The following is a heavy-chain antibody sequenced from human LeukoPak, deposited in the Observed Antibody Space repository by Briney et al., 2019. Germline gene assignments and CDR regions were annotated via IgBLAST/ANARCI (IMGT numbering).Heavy chain of an antibody. CDR2: IYTSGNT. J-gene: IGHJ5*02. Sequence: SETLSLTCTVSGGSISSDNYHWSWIRQPAGKGLEWIGRIYTSGNTNYNPSLKSRVTISVDTSKNQFSLKLSSVTAADTAVYYCARRPAPHYYGSGSYYNVFDPWGQGTLVTVSS. CDR1: GGSISSDNYH. CDR3: ARRPAPHYYGSGSYYNVFDP. V-gene: IGHV4-61*02. D-gene: IGHD3-10*01.